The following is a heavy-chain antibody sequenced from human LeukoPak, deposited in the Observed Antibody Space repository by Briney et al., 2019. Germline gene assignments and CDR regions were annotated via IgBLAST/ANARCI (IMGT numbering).Heavy chain of an antibody. Sequence: QPGGSLRLSCAASGFTFSSYWMHWVRQAPGKGLVWVSRINSDGSSTSYADSVKGRFTISRDNAKNSLYLQMNSLRAEDTAVYYCARVGATAVRRLDYWGQGTLVTVSS. CDR2: INSDGSST. CDR1: GFTFSSYW. CDR3: ARVGATAVRRLDY. D-gene: IGHD1-26*01. J-gene: IGHJ4*02. V-gene: IGHV3-74*01.